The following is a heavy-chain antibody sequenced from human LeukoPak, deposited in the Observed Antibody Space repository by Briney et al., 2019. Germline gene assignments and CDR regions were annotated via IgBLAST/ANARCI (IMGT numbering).Heavy chain of an antibody. D-gene: IGHD2-15*01. CDR3: ARKGGHFDY. Sequence: SETLSLTCTVSGGSISYYYWSWIRQPPGKGLEWIGYIYYNGSTNYNPSLKSRVTMSVDMSKNQFSLKLSSVTAADTAIYYCARKGGHFDYWGQGTLVTVSS. CDR2: IYYNGST. V-gene: IGHV4-59*01. CDR1: GGSISYYY. J-gene: IGHJ4*02.